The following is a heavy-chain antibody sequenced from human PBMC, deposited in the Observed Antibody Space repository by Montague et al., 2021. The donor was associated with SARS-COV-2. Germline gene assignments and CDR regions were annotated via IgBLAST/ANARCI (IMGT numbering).Heavy chain of an antibody. CDR2: IFYSGTT. CDR3: ARHVTFGGVVVALDY. D-gene: IGHD3-16*02. CDR1: GASISSSENS. V-gene: IGHV4-39*01. Sequence: SETLSLTCTVSGASISSSENSWGWIRQLPGKGLEWFGSIFYSGTTYCNPSLRSRIAISVDTPKNQFSLKVTSVTAADTAVYYCARHVTFGGVVVALDYWGQGHLVSVSS. J-gene: IGHJ4*02.